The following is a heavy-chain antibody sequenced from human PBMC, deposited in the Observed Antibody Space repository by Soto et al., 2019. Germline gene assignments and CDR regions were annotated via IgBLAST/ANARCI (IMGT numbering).Heavy chain of an antibody. CDR2: IYWDDDK. CDR3: AHSCSGSYYLFDY. Sequence: QISLKESGPTLVKPTHAVTLTCTFSGFSLSASEAGGAWIRQPPGKALEWLALIYWDDDKRYRSSLKSRLSITKDTSKNQVVLTMTNMDPVDTVTYYCAHSCSGSYYLFDYWGQGTLVTVSS. D-gene: IGHD3-10*02. CDR1: GFSLSASEAG. V-gene: IGHV2-5*02. J-gene: IGHJ4*02.